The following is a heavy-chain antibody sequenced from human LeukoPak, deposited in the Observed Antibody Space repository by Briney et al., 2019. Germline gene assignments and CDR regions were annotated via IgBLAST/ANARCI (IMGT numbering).Heavy chain of an antibody. D-gene: IGHD2-2*02. J-gene: IGHJ6*03. Sequence: SETLSLTCAVYGGSFSGYYWSWIRQPPGKGLEWIREINHSGSTNYNPSLKSRVTISVDTSKNQFSLKLSSVTAADTAVYYCARLGYCSSTSCYRGLYYYYYYMDVWGKGTTVTVSS. CDR3: ARLGYCSSTSCYRGLYYYYYYMDV. CDR2: INHSGST. CDR1: GGSFSGYY. V-gene: IGHV4-34*01.